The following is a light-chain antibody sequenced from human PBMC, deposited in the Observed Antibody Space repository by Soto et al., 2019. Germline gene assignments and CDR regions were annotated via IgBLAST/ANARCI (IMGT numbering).Light chain of an antibody. J-gene: IGKJ2*01. CDR3: HQYNSWYT. CDR1: QSVSNN. CDR2: GAS. V-gene: IGKV3-15*01. Sequence: VVMTQYPATLSVSPGRRAILSCRASQSVSNNLAWYQQKPGQAPRLLIYGASTRATGIPARFSGSGSGTFFSLTIRSLQSEDFAVYYCHQYNSWYTFGQGTKLEIK.